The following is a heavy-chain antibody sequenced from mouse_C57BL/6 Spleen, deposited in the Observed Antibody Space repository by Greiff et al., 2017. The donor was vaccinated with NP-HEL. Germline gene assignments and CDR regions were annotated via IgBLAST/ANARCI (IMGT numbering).Heavy chain of an antibody. D-gene: IGHD2-3*01. V-gene: IGHV1-81*01. Sequence: VKLMESGAELARPGASVKLSCKASGYTFTSYGISWVKQRTGQGLEWIGEIYPRSGNTYYNEKFKGKATLTADKSSSTAYMELRSLTSEDSAVYFCARWGDGYYFDYWGQGTTLTVSS. CDR3: ARWGDGYYFDY. CDR2: IYPRSGNT. J-gene: IGHJ2*01. CDR1: GYTFTSYG.